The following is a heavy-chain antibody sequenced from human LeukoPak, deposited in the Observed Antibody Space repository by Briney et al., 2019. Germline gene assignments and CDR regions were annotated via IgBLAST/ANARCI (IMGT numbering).Heavy chain of an antibody. Sequence: APVKVSCKASGYTFTNHDINWVRQAPGQGLEWMGWMNPNSGNTGYAQKFQGRVTMTRNTSISTAYMEVSSLRSEDTAVYYCARVDYYDSSGTNWFDPWGQGTLVTVSS. CDR3: ARVDYYDSSGTNWFDP. CDR2: MNPNSGNT. J-gene: IGHJ5*02. CDR1: GYTFTNHD. V-gene: IGHV1-8*01. D-gene: IGHD3-22*01.